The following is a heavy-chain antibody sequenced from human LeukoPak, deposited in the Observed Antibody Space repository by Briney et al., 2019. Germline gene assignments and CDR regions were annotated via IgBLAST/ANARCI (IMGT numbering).Heavy chain of an antibody. V-gene: IGHV4-34*01. CDR3: ARDPTTVVTLPHYFDF. J-gene: IGHJ4*02. D-gene: IGHD4-23*01. CDR2: INDRGHT. CDR1: GGSFIGYH. Sequence: PSETLSLTCSVHGGSFIGYHWNWIRQSPEKGLEWIGEINDRGHTNYNPSLESRVTISVDASKKQFSLKLNSVTAADTAVYYCARDPTTVVTLPHYFDFWGQGTLVTVSS.